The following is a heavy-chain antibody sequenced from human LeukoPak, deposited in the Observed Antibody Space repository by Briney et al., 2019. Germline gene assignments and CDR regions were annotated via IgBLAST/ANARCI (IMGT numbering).Heavy chain of an antibody. D-gene: IGHD3-3*01. J-gene: IGHJ6*03. Sequence: SETLSLTCTVSGGSISSYYWSWIRQPAGKGLEWIGRIYTSGSTNYNPSLKSRVTMSVDTSKNQFSLKLSSVTAADTAVYYCARAYSSSWSGYSSGDYYYYMDVWGKGTTVTVSS. CDR3: ARAYSSSWSGYSSGDYYYYMDV. CDR1: GGSISSYY. V-gene: IGHV4-4*07. CDR2: IYTSGST.